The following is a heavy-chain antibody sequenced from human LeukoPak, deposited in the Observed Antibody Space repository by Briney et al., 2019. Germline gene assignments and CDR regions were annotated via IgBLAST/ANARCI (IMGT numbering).Heavy chain of an antibody. CDR2: INPNSGGT. J-gene: IGHJ4*02. CDR1: GYTFTGYY. Sequence: SLKVSCTASGYTFTGYYIHWVRQAPGQGLEWMGWINPNSGGTNYAQKFQGRVTMTRDTSITYMELSRLRSDDTAVYYCARAYSGYEAFDYWGQGTLVTVSS. D-gene: IGHD5-12*01. CDR3: ARAYSGYEAFDY. V-gene: IGHV1-2*02.